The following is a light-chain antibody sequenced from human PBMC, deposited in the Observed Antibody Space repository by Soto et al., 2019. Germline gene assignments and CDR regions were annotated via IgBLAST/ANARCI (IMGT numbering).Light chain of an antibody. V-gene: IGLV4-69*01. CDR3: QTWGTGLLV. J-gene: IGLJ2*01. Sequence: QSVLTQSPSVSASLGASVKLTCTLSSGHRTYAIAWHQQQPEKGPRYLMNLNSDGRHTKGDGIPDRFSGSSSGTERYLTISSLQSEDEADYYCQTWGTGLLVFGGGTKLTVL. CDR2: LNSDGRH. CDR1: SGHRTYA.